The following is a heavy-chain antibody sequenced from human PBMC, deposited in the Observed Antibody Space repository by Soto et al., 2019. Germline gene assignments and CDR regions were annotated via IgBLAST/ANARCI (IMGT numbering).Heavy chain of an antibody. D-gene: IGHD3-10*01. V-gene: IGHV4-39*01. Sequence: SQTLSLTCTVSGGSTTSSSYYWGWIQQPPGKGLEWIGSIYYSGSTYYNPSLKSRVTISVDTSKNQFSLKLSSVTAADTAVYYFPTQEGSGSHVSTSAPWRNRT. CDR3: PTQEGSGSHVSTSAP. CDR1: GGSTTSSSYY. CDR2: IYYSGST. J-gene: IGHJ5*02.